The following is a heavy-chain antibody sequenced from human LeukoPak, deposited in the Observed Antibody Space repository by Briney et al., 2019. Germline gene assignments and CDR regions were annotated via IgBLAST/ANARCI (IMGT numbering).Heavy chain of an antibody. J-gene: IGHJ4*02. CDR3: ARTYNWNHDY. CDR1: GFTFSDHY. D-gene: IGHD1-20*01. Sequence: GGSLRLSCAASGFTFSDHYMDWVRQAPGKGLEWVGRIRNKAQSYTTEYAASVQGRFTLSRDDSKNSLYLQMSSLKTEDTAVYYGARTYNWNHDYWGQGTLVTVSS. V-gene: IGHV3-72*01. CDR2: IRNKAQSYTT.